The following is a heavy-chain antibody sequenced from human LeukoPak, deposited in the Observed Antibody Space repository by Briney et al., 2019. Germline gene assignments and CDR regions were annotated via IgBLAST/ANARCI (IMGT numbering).Heavy chain of an antibody. CDR2: ISHSGST. J-gene: IGHJ4*02. D-gene: IGHD3-22*01. CDR1: GRCFSDNF. CDR3: VTYYYGSSAPKRNY. V-gene: IGHV4-34*01. Sequence: SETLSLTSAVYGRCFSDNFWSWIRQPPGKGLEWIGEISHSGSTTYNPSLRSRVTISGDTSKKQFSLKLSSVTAADTAVYYCVTYYYGSSAPKRNYWGQGILVTVSS.